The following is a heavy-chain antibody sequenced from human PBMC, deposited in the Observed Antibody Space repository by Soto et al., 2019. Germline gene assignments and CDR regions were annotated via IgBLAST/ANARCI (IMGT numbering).Heavy chain of an antibody. D-gene: IGHD5-12*01. V-gene: IGHV3-30-3*01. Sequence: QVHLVESGGGVVRPGTSLRVSCSASEFSFNNYAVHWVRQAPGEGLEWVALISSDGNNKYYPDSVRGRFTISRDHSNNTVYLQMHSLRVDDTAVYYCATWSLPLSWNWLQSAAGKFDFWGQGILVTVSS. CDR3: ATWSLPLSWNWLQSAAGKFDF. J-gene: IGHJ4*02. CDR1: EFSFNNYA. CDR2: ISSDGNNK.